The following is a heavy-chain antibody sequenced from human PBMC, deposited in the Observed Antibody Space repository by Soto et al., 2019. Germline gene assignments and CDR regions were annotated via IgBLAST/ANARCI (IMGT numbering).Heavy chain of an antibody. J-gene: IGHJ5*01. CDR2: ISGNNGAT. V-gene: IGHV1-18*04. D-gene: IGHD1-1*01. CDR3: VRDLKYLRVTGNWFDS. CDR1: GYTFANYG. Sequence: QVQLMQSGNEVKKPGASVTVSCKASGYTFANYGISWVRQAPGQGLEWMGWISGNNGATNFAPKVQDRITMTLDTSTGVASRTLRGLRSDDTAIYYCVRDLKYLRVTGNWFDSWGQGTLVTVSS.